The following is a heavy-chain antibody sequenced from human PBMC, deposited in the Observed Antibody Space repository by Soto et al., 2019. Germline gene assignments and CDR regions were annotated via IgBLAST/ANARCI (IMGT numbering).Heavy chain of an antibody. J-gene: IGHJ6*02. CDR2: INHSGST. V-gene: IGHV4-34*01. Sequence: SETLSLTCAVYGGSFSGYYWTWIRQPPGTGLEWIGEINHSGSTNYNPSLKSRVTISVDTSKNQFFLKLTSVTAEDTAVYYCARGPNYGSGSYYIPDYYYYGMDVWGQGTTVTVSS. D-gene: IGHD3-10*01. CDR1: GGSFSGYY. CDR3: ARGPNYGSGSYYIPDYYYYGMDV.